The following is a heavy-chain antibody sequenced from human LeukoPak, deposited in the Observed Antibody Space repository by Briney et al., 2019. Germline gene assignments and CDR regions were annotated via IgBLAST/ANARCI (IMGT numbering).Heavy chain of an antibody. D-gene: IGHD2-15*01. Sequence: PGGSLRLSCAASGFTFSSYAMSWVRQAPGKGLEWVSAISGSGGSTHYADSVKGRFTISRDNSKNTLYPQMNSLRAEDTAVYYCAKDLGDIVVVVADGTFDIWGQGTMVTVSS. CDR3: AKDLGDIVVVVADGTFDI. CDR1: GFTFSSYA. J-gene: IGHJ3*02. V-gene: IGHV3-23*01. CDR2: ISGSGGST.